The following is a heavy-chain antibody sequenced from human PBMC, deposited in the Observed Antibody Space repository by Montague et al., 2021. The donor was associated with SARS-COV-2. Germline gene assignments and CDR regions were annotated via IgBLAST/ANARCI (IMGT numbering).Heavy chain of an antibody. CDR3: ARIRYDILTGYYYGMDV. D-gene: IGHD3-9*01. J-gene: IGHJ6*02. CDR2: IDWDDDK. V-gene: IGHV2-70*01. Sequence: PALVKPTQTLTLTCTLSGFSLSTSGMCVSWIRQPPGKALEWLALIDWDDDKYYSTSLKTRLTISKDTSKNQVVLTMTNMDPVDTATYYCARIRYDILTGYYYGMDVWGQGTTVTVSS. CDR1: GFSLSTSGMC.